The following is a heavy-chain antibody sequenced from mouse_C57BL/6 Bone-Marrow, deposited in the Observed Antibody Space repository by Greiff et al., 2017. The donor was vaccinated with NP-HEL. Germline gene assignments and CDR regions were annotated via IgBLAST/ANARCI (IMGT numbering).Heavy chain of an antibody. D-gene: IGHD2-5*01. CDR1: GYSITSGYY. CDR3: ARGSYSKSYFDY. Sequence: ESGPGLVKPSQSLSLTCSVTGYSITSGYYWNWIRQLPGNKLEWMGYISYDGSNNYNPSLKNRISITRDTSKNQFFLKLNSVTTEDTATCYCARGSYSKSYFDYWGQGTTLTVSS. CDR2: ISYDGSN. V-gene: IGHV3-6*01. J-gene: IGHJ2*01.